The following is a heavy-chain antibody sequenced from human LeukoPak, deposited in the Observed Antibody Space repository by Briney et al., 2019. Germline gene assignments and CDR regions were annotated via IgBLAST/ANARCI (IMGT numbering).Heavy chain of an antibody. D-gene: IGHD3-3*01. CDR2: IDYDGINT. Sequence: GGSLRLSCAASGFPFSTYWMHWVRQAPGKGLVWVSRIDYDGINTNYADSVKGRFTISIDRGKNSLYLQMNSLRDEDTAVYYCARELSWSGRDYWGQGTLVTVSS. CDR1: GFPFSTYW. CDR3: ARELSWSGRDY. J-gene: IGHJ4*02. V-gene: IGHV3-74*01.